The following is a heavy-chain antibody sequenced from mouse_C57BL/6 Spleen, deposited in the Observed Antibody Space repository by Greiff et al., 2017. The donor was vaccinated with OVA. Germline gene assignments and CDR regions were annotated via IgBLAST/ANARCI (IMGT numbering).Heavy chain of an antibody. D-gene: IGHD2-4*01. CDR3: AQIYYDYDDPYAMDY. V-gene: IGHV1-81*01. CDR2: IYPRSGNT. Sequence: LVESGAELARPGASVKLSCKASGYTFTSYGISWVKQRTGQGLEWIGEIYPRSGNTYYNEKFKGKATLTADKSSSTAYMELRSLTSEDSAVYFCAQIYYDYDDPYAMDYWGQGTSVTVSS. J-gene: IGHJ4*01. CDR1: GYTFTSYG.